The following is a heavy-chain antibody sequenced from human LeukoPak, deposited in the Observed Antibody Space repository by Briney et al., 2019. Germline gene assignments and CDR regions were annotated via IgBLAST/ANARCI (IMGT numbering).Heavy chain of an antibody. CDR3: ARGGAGGSKRNFDY. J-gene: IGHJ4*02. V-gene: IGHV4-30-4*01. CDR2: IYYSGST. D-gene: IGHD3-16*01. CDR1: GGSISSGDYY. Sequence: PSETLSLTCTVSGGSISSGDYYWSWIRQPPGKGLEWIGYIYYSGSTNYNPSLKSRVTISVDTSKNQFSLKLSSVTAADTAVYYCARGGAGGSKRNFDYWGQGTLVTVSS.